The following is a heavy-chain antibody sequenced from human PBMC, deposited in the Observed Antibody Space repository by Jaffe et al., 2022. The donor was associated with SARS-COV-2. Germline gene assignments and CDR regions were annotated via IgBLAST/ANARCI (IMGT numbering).Heavy chain of an antibody. D-gene: IGHD2-21*02. CDR2: IYYSGST. CDR1: GGSISSGGYY. J-gene: IGHJ5*02. CDR3: ARDTGVVTAPHNWFDP. V-gene: IGHV4-31*03. Sequence: QVQLQESGPGLVKPSQTLSLTCTVSGGSISSGGYYWSWIRQHPGKGLEWIGYIYYSGSTYYNPSLKSRVTISVDTSKNQFSLKLSSVTAADTAVYYCARDTGVVTAPHNWFDPWGQGTLVTVSS.